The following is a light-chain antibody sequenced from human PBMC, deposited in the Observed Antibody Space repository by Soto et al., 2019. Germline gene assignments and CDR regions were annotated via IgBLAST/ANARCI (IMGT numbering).Light chain of an antibody. CDR2: DAS. J-gene: IGKJ5*01. Sequence: DIQMTQSPSSLSASVGDRVTITCQATEDINNYLNWYQQKPGKAPKLLIYDASNLEAGVPSRFRGSGSGTDFTFTISSLQPEDIATYYCQQYDNLPITFCQGTRLEIK. V-gene: IGKV1-33*01. CDR1: EDINNY. CDR3: QQYDNLPIT.